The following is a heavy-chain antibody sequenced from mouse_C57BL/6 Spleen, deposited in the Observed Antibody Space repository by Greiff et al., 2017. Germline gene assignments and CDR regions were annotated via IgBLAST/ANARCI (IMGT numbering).Heavy chain of an antibody. Sequence: ESGPGLVKPSQSLSLTCSVTGYSITSGYYWNWIRQFPGNKLEWMGYISYDGSNNYNPSLKNRISITRDTSKNQFFLKLNSVTTEDTATYYCASDGYYGYWYFDVWGTGTTVTVSS. CDR2: ISYDGSN. V-gene: IGHV3-6*01. D-gene: IGHD2-3*01. CDR3: ASDGYYGYWYFDV. J-gene: IGHJ1*03. CDR1: GYSITSGYY.